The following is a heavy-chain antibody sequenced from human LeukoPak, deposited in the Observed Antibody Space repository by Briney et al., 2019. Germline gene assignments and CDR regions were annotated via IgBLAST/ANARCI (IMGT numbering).Heavy chain of an antibody. Sequence: KVSCKASGYTFTSNYIHWVRQASGQGLEWVGRIRSKTNTYATAYAASVKGRFIISRDDSKNTAYLQMNGLKTEDTAVYYCSGLRDGYQVSFDYWGQGTLVTVSS. J-gene: IGHJ4*02. CDR2: IRSKTNTYAT. V-gene: IGHV3-73*01. CDR3: SGLRDGYQVSFDY. CDR1: GYTFTSNY. D-gene: IGHD5-24*01.